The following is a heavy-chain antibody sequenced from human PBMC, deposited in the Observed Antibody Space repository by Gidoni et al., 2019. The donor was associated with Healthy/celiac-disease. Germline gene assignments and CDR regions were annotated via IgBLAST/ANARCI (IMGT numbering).Heavy chain of an antibody. D-gene: IGHD4-17*01. CDR3: ARDTYGDFAFDY. J-gene: IGHJ4*02. Sequence: QVQLQESGPGLVKPSETLSLTCTVSGGSISSYYWSWIRQPPGKGLEWIGYIYYSGSTNYNPSLKSRVTRSVDTSKNQFSLKLSSVTAADTAVYYCARDTYGDFAFDYWGQGTLVTVSS. V-gene: IGHV4-59*01. CDR2: IYYSGST. CDR1: GGSISSYY.